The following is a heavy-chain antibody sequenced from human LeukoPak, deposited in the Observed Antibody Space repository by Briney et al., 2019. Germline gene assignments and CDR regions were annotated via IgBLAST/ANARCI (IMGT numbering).Heavy chain of an antibody. CDR3: AGAYSSSAPGSFDY. D-gene: IGHD6-13*01. V-gene: IGHV1-18*01. CDR1: GYTFTSYG. J-gene: IGHJ4*02. Sequence: GASVKVSCKASGYTFTSYGISWVRQAPGQGLEWMGWIRAYNGDTNYAQKVQGRVTMTTDTSTSTAYMELRSLRSDDTAVYYCAGAYSSSAPGSFDYWGQGTLVTVSS. CDR2: IRAYNGDT.